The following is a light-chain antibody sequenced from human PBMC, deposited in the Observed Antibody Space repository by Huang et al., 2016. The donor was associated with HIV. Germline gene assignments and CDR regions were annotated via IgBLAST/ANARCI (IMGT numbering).Light chain of an antibody. V-gene: IGKV3-15*01. Sequence: EIVMTQSPATLSVSTGERATLSCRASQSVSSNLAWYQQKPGQAPRLLIYGASTRATGIPARFSGSGSGTEFTLTISSLQSEDFAVYYCQQYNNWPPFPLTFGGGTKVEIK. CDR1: QSVSSN. CDR3: QQYNNWPPFPLT. J-gene: IGKJ4*01. CDR2: GAS.